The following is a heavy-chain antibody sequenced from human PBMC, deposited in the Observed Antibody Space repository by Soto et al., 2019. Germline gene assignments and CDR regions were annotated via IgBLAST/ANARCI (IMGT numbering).Heavy chain of an antibody. Sequence: SETLSLTCTVSGGSISSGGYYWSWIRQHPGKGLEWIGYIYYSGSTYYNPSLKSRVTISVDTSKNQFSLKLSSVTAADTAVYYCARVSEESGSYWAYYYYGMDVWGQGTTVTVSS. V-gene: IGHV4-31*03. CDR3: ARVSEESGSYWAYYYYGMDV. D-gene: IGHD1-26*01. J-gene: IGHJ6*02. CDR2: IYYSGST. CDR1: GGSISSGGYY.